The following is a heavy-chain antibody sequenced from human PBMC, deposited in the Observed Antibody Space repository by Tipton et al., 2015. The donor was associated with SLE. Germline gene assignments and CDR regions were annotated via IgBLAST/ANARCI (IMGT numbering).Heavy chain of an antibody. CDR2: IYHSGST. J-gene: IGHJ4*02. D-gene: IGHD3-22*01. Sequence: SLRLSCAVSGGSISSSNWWSWVRQPPGKGLEWIGEIYHSGSTNYNPSLKSRVTISVDKSKNQFSLKLSSVTAADTAVYYCARDDPDGDSSGAPGDYWGQGTLVTVSS. V-gene: IGHV4-4*02. CDR3: ARDDPDGDSSGAPGDY. CDR1: GGSISSSNW.